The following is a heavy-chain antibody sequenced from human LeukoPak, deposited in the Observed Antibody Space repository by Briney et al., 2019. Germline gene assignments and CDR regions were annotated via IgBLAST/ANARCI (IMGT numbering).Heavy chain of an antibody. Sequence: GGSLRLSCAASGFTFSSYSMNWVRQAPGKGLEWVSAISGSGDSTYYADSVKGRFTISRDNSKNTLYLQMNSLRAEDTALYFCAKDSSRGVISPHDSWGQGTLVTVSS. D-gene: IGHD3-10*01. CDR1: GFTFSSYS. CDR3: AKDSSRGVISPHDS. CDR2: ISGSGDST. V-gene: IGHV3-23*01. J-gene: IGHJ4*02.